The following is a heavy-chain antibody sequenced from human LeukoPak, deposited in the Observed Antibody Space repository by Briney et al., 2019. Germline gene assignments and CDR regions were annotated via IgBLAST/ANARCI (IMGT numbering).Heavy chain of an antibody. V-gene: IGHV3-21*01. CDR2: ISSSSSYI. CDR1: GFTFSSYS. CDR3: ARKNAMIVVGVYYYGMDV. J-gene: IGHJ6*02. Sequence: GGSLRLSRAASGFTFSSYSMNWVRQAPGKGLEWVSSISSSSSYIYYADSVKGRFTISRDNAKNSLYLQMNSLRAEDTAVYYCARKNAMIVVGVYYYGMDVWGQGTTVTVSS. D-gene: IGHD3-22*01.